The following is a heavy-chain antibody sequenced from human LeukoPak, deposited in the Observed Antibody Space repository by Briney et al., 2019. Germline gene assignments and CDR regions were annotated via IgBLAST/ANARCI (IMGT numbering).Heavy chain of an antibody. D-gene: IGHD2-2*02. V-gene: IGHV3-21*01. CDR1: GFTFSSYS. CDR2: ISSSSSYI. Sequence: GGSLRLSCAASGFTFSSYSMNWVRQAPGKGLEWVSSISSSSSYIYYADSVKGRFTISRDNAKNSLYLQMNSLRAEDTAVYYCAGTIQLGAFDIWGQGTMVTVSS. CDR3: AGTIQLGAFDI. J-gene: IGHJ3*02.